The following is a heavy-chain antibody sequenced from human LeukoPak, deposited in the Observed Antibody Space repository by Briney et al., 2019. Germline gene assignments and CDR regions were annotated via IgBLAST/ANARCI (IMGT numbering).Heavy chain of an antibody. CDR2: IYYSGST. CDR1: GGSISSYY. Sequence: PSETLSLTCTVSGGSISSYYWSWIRQPPGKGLEWIGYIYYSGSTNYNPSLKSRVTISVDTSKNQFSLKLSSVTAADTAVYYCARDPGRRYFDLWGRGTLVTVSS. CDR3: ARDPGRRYFDL. J-gene: IGHJ2*01. V-gene: IGHV4-59*01.